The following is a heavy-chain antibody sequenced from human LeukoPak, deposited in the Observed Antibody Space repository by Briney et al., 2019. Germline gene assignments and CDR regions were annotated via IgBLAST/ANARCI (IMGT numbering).Heavy chain of an antibody. CDR3: ARSLSGELRYFDYYYMDV. CDR2: ISYDGSNK. V-gene: IGHV3-30*04. D-gene: IGHD1-26*01. Sequence: PGGSLRLSCAASGFTFSSYAMHWVRQAPGKGLEWVAVISYDGSNKYYADSVKGRFTISRDNSKNTLYLQMNSLRAEDTAVYYCARSLSGELRYFDYYYMDVWGKGTTVTVSS. CDR1: GFTFSSYA. J-gene: IGHJ6*03.